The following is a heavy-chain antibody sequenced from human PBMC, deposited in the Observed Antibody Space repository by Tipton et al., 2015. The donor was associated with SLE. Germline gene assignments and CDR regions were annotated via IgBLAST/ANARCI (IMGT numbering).Heavy chain of an antibody. CDR2: ISGSGSTI. V-gene: IGHV3-48*03. J-gene: IGHJ4*02. CDR1: GFTFSSFE. CDR3: ARESGKTRGDY. D-gene: IGHD1-26*01. Sequence: SLRLSCAASGFTFSSFEMNWVGQAPGKGLEWVSYISGSGSTIYYADSVKDRFTISRDNAKNSLYLQMNSLRAEDTAVYYCARESGKTRGDYWGQGTLVTVSS.